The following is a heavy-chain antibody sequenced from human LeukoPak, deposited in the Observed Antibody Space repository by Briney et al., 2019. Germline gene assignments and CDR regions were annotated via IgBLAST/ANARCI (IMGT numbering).Heavy chain of an antibody. D-gene: IGHD3-10*01. CDR1: GYTFTSYG. CDR2: ISAYNGNT. J-gene: IGHJ4*02. CDR3: ARVGLGITIVRGVIDY. V-gene: IGHV1-18*01. Sequence: ASVKVSCKASGYTFTSYGISWVRQAPGQGLEWMGWISAYNGNTNYAQKLQGRVTMTTDTSTSTAYMELRSLRSDDTAVYYCARVGLGITIVRGVIDYWGQGTLVTVSS.